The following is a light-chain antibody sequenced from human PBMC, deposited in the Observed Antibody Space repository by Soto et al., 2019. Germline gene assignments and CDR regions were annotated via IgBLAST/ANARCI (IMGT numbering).Light chain of an antibody. CDR3: QQYNDWPLT. CDR2: GAL. CDR1: QSVRDN. J-gene: IGKJ3*01. V-gene: IGKV3-15*01. Sequence: EMVMTQSPATLSVSPGERVTLSCRASQSVRDNLAWYQQKPGQAPRLLIYGALTRATGIPARFSGSGSGTEFTLTISSLQSEDFAFYYCQQYNDWPLTFGPGTKVDIK.